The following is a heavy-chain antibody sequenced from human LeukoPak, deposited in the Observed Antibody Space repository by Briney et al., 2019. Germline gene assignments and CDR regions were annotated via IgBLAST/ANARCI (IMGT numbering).Heavy chain of an antibody. CDR1: GFTFSSYG. J-gene: IGHJ4*02. CDR2: IWYDGSNK. Sequence: GGSLRLSCAASGFTFSSYGMHWVRQAPGKGLEWVALIWYDGSNKYYTDSVKGRLTISRDIAKNTLYLQMNSLRAEDTGVYYCAKDHYWSIDYWGRGTLVTVSS. V-gene: IGHV3-33*03. CDR3: AKDHYWSIDY. D-gene: IGHD3-3*01.